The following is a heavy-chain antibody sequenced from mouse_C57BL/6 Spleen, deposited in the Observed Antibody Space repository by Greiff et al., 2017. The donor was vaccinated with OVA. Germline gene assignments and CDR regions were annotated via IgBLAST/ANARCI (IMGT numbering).Heavy chain of an antibody. CDR2: IWSGGST. CDR3: ARGWSHWYFDV. V-gene: IGHV2-2*01. Sequence: QVQLKQSGPGLVQPSQSLSITCTVSGFSLTSYGVHWVRQSPGKGLEWLGVIWSGGSTDYNAAFISRLSISKDNSKSQVFFKMNSLQADDTAIYYCARGWSHWYFDVWGTGTTVTVSS. D-gene: IGHD2-3*01. CDR1: GFSLTSYG. J-gene: IGHJ1*03.